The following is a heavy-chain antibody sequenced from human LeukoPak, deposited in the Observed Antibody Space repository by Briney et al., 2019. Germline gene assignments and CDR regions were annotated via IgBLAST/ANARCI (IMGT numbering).Heavy chain of an antibody. V-gene: IGHV4-39*07. D-gene: IGHD6-13*01. CDR3: AREQQLEAFDI. J-gene: IGHJ3*02. Sequence: SETLSLTCTVSGASISSSNYYWGWIRQPPGKGLEWIGNIYYSGSTYYNLSLKSRVTISVDTSKNQFSLRLSSVTAADTAVYYCAREQQLEAFDIWGQGTMVTVSS. CDR2: IYYSGST. CDR1: GASISSSNYY.